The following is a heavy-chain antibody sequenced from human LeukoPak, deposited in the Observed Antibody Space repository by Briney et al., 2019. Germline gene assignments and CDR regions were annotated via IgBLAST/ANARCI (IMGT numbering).Heavy chain of an antibody. CDR3: AVFPRGGSSLYCYYYYMDV. V-gene: IGHV1-69*01. J-gene: IGHJ6*03. Sequence: ASVTVSFTSSVCTFTIYAISWVRQAPGQRLEWMGGIIPIFGTANYAQKFQGRVTITADESTSTAYMELSSLRSEDTAVYYCAVFPRGGSSLYCYYYYMDVWGKGTTVTVCS. CDR2: IIPIFGTA. CDR1: VCTFTIYA. D-gene: IGHD1-26*01.